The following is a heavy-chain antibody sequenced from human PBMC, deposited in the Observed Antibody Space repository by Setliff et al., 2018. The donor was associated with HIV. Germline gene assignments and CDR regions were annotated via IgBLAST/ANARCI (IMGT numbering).Heavy chain of an antibody. Sequence: ASVKVSCKVSGYTLTEVSIHWVRQAPGKGLEWMGYFDPEDGETVHAQKFQGRVTMTEDTSTDTAYMELSVLRSEDTAVHYCARDRSSGYSYPDAFEILGQGTMGAVSS. J-gene: IGHJ3*02. V-gene: IGHV1-24*01. D-gene: IGHD3-22*01. CDR1: GYTLTEVS. CDR2: FDPEDGET. CDR3: ARDRSSGYSYPDAFEI.